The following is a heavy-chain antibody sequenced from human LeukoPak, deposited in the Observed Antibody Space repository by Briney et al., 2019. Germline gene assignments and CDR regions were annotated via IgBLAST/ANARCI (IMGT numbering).Heavy chain of an antibody. Sequence: PGASLRLSCAASGFPFSSHAMSWVRQAAGKGPEWVSVISASGGSTYYADAVKGRFTISRDNSKNTLWLQMNSLRVEDTAVYYCAKGGALDPWGQGTLVTVSS. D-gene: IGHD3-16*01. J-gene: IGHJ5*02. CDR1: GFPFSSHA. V-gene: IGHV3-23*01. CDR3: AKGGALDP. CDR2: ISASGGST.